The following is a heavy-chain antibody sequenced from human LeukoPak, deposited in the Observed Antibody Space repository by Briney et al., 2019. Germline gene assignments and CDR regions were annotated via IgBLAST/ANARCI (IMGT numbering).Heavy chain of an antibody. D-gene: IGHD3-22*01. CDR2: ISGSGGST. J-gene: IGHJ4*02. CDR1: GFTFCSHA. Sequence: PGGAPRIPLAAPGFTFCSHALSLVRPAPGEGVGWGSAISGSGGSTYYADSVKGRFTISRDNSKNTLYLQMNSLRAEDTAVYYCAKDGHRYDSSGYYWGQGTLVTVSS. CDR3: AKDGHRYDSSGYY. V-gene: IGHV3-23*01.